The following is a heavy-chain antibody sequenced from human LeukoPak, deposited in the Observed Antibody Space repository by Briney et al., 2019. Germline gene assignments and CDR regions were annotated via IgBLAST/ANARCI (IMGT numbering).Heavy chain of an antibody. J-gene: IGHJ4*02. CDR3: ARHFWSSNYFDY. Sequence: GGSLRLSCAASGFTVSSNYMSWVCQAPGKGLEWVSVIYSGGSTYYADSVKGRFTISRDNSKNTLYLQMNSLRAEDTAVYYCARHFWSSNYFDYWGQGTLVTVSS. CDR2: IYSGGST. D-gene: IGHD3-3*02. V-gene: IGHV3-53*01. CDR1: GFTVSSNY.